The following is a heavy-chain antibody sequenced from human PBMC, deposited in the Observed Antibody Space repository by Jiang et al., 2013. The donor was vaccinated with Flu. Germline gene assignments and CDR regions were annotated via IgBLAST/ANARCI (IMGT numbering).Heavy chain of an antibody. Sequence: PGTSVKVSCKASGFTFTSSAMQWVRQARGQRLEWIGWIVVGSGNTNYAQKFQERVTITRDMSTSTAYMELSSLRSEDTAVYYCAAETDHCGGDCAGVGYWGQGTLVTVSS. CDR3: AAETDHCGGDCAGVGY. D-gene: IGHD2-21*01. J-gene: IGHJ4*02. V-gene: IGHV1-58*02. CDR1: GFTFTSSA. CDR2: IVVGSGNT.